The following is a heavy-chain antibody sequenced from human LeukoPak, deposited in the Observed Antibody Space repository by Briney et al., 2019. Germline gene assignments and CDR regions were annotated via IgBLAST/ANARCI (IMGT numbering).Heavy chain of an antibody. V-gene: IGHV5-51*01. Sequence: GESLKISCKGSGYSFTSYWIGWVRKMPGKGLEWMGIIYPGDSDTRYSPSFQGQVTISADKSISTAYLQWSSLKASDTAMYYCARLGPYGGNSGYFDYWGQGTLVTVSS. CDR2: IYPGDSDT. D-gene: IGHD4-23*01. CDR1: GYSFTSYW. CDR3: ARLGPYGGNSGYFDY. J-gene: IGHJ4*02.